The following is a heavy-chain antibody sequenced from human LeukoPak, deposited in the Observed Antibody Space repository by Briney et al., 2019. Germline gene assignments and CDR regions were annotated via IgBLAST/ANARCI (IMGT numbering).Heavy chain of an antibody. CDR3: RAYSSSSNFDY. CDR1: GFTFSGSA. D-gene: IGHD6-6*01. Sequence: PGGSLGLSCAASGFTFSGSAMHWVRQASGKGLEWVGRIRSKANGYATAYAASVKGRFTISRDDSKNTAYLQMNSLKTEDTAVYYCRAYSSSSNFDYWGQGTLVTVSS. CDR2: IRSKANGYAT. J-gene: IGHJ4*02. V-gene: IGHV3-73*01.